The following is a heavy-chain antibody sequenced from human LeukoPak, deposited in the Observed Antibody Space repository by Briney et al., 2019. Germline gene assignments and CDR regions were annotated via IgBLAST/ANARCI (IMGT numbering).Heavy chain of an antibody. V-gene: IGHV4-30-2*01. D-gene: IGHD2-21*02. CDR3: ARAYCGGDCLGAFDI. CDR1: GGSISSGGYS. Sequence: SETLSLTCAVSGGSISSGGYSWSWIRQPPGKGLEWIGYIYHSGSTYYNPSLKSRVTISVDRSKNQSSLKLSSATAADTAVYYCARAYCGGDCLGAFDIWGQGTMVTVSS. J-gene: IGHJ3*02. CDR2: IYHSGST.